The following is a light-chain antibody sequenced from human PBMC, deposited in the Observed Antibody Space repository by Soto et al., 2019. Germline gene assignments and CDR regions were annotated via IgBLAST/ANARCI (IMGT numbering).Light chain of an antibody. J-gene: IGKJ1*01. CDR3: QQYNSYSPRWT. CDR2: KAS. CDR1: QSISSW. Sequence: DIQMTQSPSTLSASVGDRVTITCRASQSISSWLAWYQQKPGKAPKLLIYKASSLESGVPSRFSGSGSGTEFTLTISSLQPDDFATYYCQQYNSYSPRWTFGQGTKVEI. V-gene: IGKV1-5*03.